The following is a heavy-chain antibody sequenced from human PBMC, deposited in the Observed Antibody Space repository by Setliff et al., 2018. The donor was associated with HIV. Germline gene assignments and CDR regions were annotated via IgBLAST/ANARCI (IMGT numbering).Heavy chain of an antibody. CDR3: ARATVVKGNDAFDI. Sequence: HPGGSLRLSCAASGFSFSSYSMSWVRQAPGRGLEWVASISNSGESKYYADSMKGRFTISRDTSTSTVYMELRSLRYEDTAVYYCARATVVKGNDAFDIWGQGTMVTVSS. D-gene: IGHD2-15*01. J-gene: IGHJ3*02. CDR1: GFSFSSYS. CDR2: ISNSGESK. V-gene: IGHV3-23*01.